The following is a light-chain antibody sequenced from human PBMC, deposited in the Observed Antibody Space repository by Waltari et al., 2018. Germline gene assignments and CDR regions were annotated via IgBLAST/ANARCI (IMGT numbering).Light chain of an antibody. CDR1: ALADEY. CDR2: KDN. Sequence: SNELTQPPSVSVFPGQPARITCSADALADEYAYWYQQKPGQAPVMIIYKDNERPSGIPDRFSGSSSGTTVTLTISAVQAEDEADYFCQSVDSTDSYPVFGGGTKLTVL. CDR3: QSVDSTDSYPV. V-gene: IGLV3-25*03. J-gene: IGLJ2*01.